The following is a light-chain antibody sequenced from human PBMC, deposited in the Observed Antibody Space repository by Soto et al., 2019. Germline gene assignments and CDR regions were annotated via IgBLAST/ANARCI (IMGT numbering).Light chain of an antibody. J-gene: IGLJ2*01. V-gene: IGLV1-47*01. CDR1: DSIIGSNS. CDR3: ATWDDGLSGVL. CDR2: KSD. Sequence: QSVLTQPPSASGTPGQRVSITCSGSDSIIGSNSVHWYQQVPGMAPKLLVYKSDQRPSGVPDRFSGSKSVTSASLAISGLRAEDEAEYYCATWDDGLSGVLFGGGTKLTVL.